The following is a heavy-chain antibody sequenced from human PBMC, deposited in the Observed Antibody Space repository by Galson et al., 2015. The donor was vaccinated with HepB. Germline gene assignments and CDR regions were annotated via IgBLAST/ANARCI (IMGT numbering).Heavy chain of an antibody. J-gene: IGHJ4*02. Sequence: SLRLSCAASGFSFSSYWMHWVRQAPGKGLVWVARINSDGGSTSYADSVKGRFTIPRDNAKHTLYLQMNSLRAEDTAVDYCEATYYFETSHGWGQGTLVTVSS. CDR3: EATYYFETSHG. CDR1: GFSFSSYW. CDR2: INSDGGST. D-gene: IGHD3-22*01. V-gene: IGHV3-74*01.